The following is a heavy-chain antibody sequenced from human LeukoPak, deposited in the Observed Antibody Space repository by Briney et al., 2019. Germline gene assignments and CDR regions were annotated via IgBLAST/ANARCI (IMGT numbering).Heavy chain of an antibody. CDR2: ISYDGSNK. D-gene: IGHD2-15*01. CDR3: AKDMRYCSGGNCYSGADTYYYGMDV. Sequence: QPGGSLRLSCAASGFTFSDYWMHWVRQAPGKGLEWVAIISYDGSNKYYADSVKGRFTISRDNSKNTLYLQMNSLRAEDTAVYYCAKDMRYCSGGNCYSGADTYYYGMDVWGQGTTVTVSS. J-gene: IGHJ6*02. V-gene: IGHV3-30*18. CDR1: GFTFSDYW.